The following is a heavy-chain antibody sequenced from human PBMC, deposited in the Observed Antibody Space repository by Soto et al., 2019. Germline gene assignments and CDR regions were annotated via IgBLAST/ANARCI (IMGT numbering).Heavy chain of an antibody. CDR3: TTPDFYAYLWGNYHHTLYFDY. CDR2: IKSRTDGGTT. Sequence: EVLLVESGGGLVEPGGSLRLSCAASGFTLTNAWMSWVRQAPGKGLEWVGRIKSRTDGGTTDYAAPVKGRFTISRDDSKNTLFLQMNSLKTEDTAVYYCTTPDFYAYLWGNYHHTLYFDYWGQGSLVTVSS. CDR1: GFTLTNAW. D-gene: IGHD3-16*02. V-gene: IGHV3-15*01. J-gene: IGHJ4*02.